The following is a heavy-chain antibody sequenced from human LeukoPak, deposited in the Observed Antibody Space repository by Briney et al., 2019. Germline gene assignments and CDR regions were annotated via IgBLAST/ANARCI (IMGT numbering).Heavy chain of an antibody. Sequence: SETLSLTCAVSGGSIGSYYWSWIRQPPGKGLEYIGYIYYSGSTNYNPSLKSRVTISVDTSKNQFSLKLSSVTAADTAVYYCARQLNSYGLLNFDYWGQGTLVTVSS. CDR1: GGSIGSYY. D-gene: IGHD5-18*01. V-gene: IGHV4-59*08. CDR3: ARQLNSYGLLNFDY. J-gene: IGHJ4*02. CDR2: IYYSGST.